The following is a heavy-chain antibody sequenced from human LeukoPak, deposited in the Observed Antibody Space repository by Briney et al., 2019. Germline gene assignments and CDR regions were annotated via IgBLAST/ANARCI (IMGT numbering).Heavy chain of an antibody. D-gene: IGHD6-6*01. CDR3: ARDQQLEGYYFDY. Sequence: GGSLRLSCAASGFTFSSYGLHWVRQAPGKGLEWVAFIQYDGSKKYYADSVKGRFTISRDSSKNTMYPQMNSLRPEDTAVYYCARDQQLEGYYFDYWGQGTLVTVSS. J-gene: IGHJ4*02. CDR2: IQYDGSKK. V-gene: IGHV3-30*02. CDR1: GFTFSSYG.